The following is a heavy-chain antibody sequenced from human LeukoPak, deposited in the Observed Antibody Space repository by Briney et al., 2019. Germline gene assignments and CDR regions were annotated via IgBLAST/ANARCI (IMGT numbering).Heavy chain of an antibody. J-gene: IGHJ4*02. Sequence: SETLSLTCAVSGGSISSGDYSWSWIRQPPGKGLEWIGYIYSSGSTYYNPSLKSRVTISVDTSKNQFSLKLSSVTAADTAVYYCASLRERSYYARGFDYWGQGTLVTVSS. CDR2: IYSSGST. D-gene: IGHD1-26*01. V-gene: IGHV4-30-2*03. CDR3: ASLRERSYYARGFDY. CDR1: GGSISSGDYS.